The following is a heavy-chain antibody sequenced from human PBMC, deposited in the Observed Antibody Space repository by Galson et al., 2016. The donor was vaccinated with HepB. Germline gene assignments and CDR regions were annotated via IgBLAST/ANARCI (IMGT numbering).Heavy chain of an antibody. D-gene: IGHD3-9*01. CDR3: AHKDFDNYYYSYGMDV. Sequence: PALVKPTQTLTLTCTVSGISLSTSGVVVGWIRQPPGKALEWLALIYWDDDKRYSPSLKSRLTITKDTSKNQVVLTMTNMDPVDTATYYCAHKDFDNYYYSYGMDVWGQGTTVTVSS. CDR1: GISLSTSGVV. J-gene: IGHJ6*02. V-gene: IGHV2-5*02. CDR2: IYWDDDK.